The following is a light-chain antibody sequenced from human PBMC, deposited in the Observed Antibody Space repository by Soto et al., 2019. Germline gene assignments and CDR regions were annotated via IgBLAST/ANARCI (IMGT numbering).Light chain of an antibody. CDR3: QQRSVWPLT. V-gene: IGKV3-11*01. Sequence: EIVLTQFPATLSLSPGDGATLSCRASQSVSSYLAWYQQRRGQAPRLRIYDSSNRATGIPARFSGSGSVTDFSLIISSLEPEDFAVYYCQQRSVWPLTFGGGTRVEIK. CDR1: QSVSSY. CDR2: DSS. J-gene: IGKJ4*01.